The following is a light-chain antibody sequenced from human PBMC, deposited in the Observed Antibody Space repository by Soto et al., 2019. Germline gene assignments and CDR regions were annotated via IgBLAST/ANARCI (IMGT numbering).Light chain of an antibody. J-gene: IGLJ3*02. V-gene: IGLV2-8*01. CDR2: EVT. Sequence: QSALTQPPSASGSTGQSVAISCTGTSSDAGGYNYVSWYQQHPGKAPKLMIYEVTKRPSGVPDRFSGSKSDNTASLTVSGLQAEDEADYYCSSYAGSNNFGVLFGGGTQLTVL. CDR1: SSDAGGYNY. CDR3: SSYAGSNNFGVL.